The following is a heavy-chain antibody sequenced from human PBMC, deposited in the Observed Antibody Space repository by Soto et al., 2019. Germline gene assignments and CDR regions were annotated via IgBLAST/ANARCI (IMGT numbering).Heavy chain of an antibody. CDR1: GDSISTNHW. Sequence: QVQLQESGPGLVKPSGTLSLTCAVSGDSISTNHWWTWVRQPPGKGLEWIVEVYHSGSTNYSPSPTRQTVIAVDMANNLFSLTLTSVTAADTAVYYCASTGGGEDYWGQGTLVTVSS. J-gene: IGHJ4*02. CDR3: ASTGGGEDY. D-gene: IGHD3-16*01. V-gene: IGHV4-4*02. CDR2: VYHSGST.